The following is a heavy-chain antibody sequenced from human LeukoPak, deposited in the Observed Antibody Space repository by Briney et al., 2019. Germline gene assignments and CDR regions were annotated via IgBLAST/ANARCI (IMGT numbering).Heavy chain of an antibody. CDR2: INWNGGST. D-gene: IGHD3-3*01. CDR3: ARPASITIFGVVSLYYMDV. V-gene: IGHV3-20*04. CDR1: GFTFDDYG. J-gene: IGHJ6*03. Sequence: GGSLRLSCAASGFTFDDYGMSWVRQAPGKGLEWVSGINWNGGSTGYADSVKGRFTISRDNAKNSLYLQMNSLRAEDTALYYCARPASITIFGVVSLYYMDVWGKGTTVTVSS.